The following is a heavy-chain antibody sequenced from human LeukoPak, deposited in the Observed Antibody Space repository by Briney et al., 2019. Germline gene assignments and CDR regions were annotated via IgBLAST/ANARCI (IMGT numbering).Heavy chain of an antibody. D-gene: IGHD6-13*01. CDR1: GYTFTSYG. J-gene: IGHJ4*02. CDR2: ISAYNGNT. CDR3: ASTVVGAAAGPGGNDY. Sequence: ASVKVSCKASGYTFTSYGISWLRQAPGQGLEWMGWISAYNGNTNYAQKLQGRVTMTTDTSTSTAYMELRSLRSDDTAVYYCASTVVGAAAGPGGNDYWGQGTLVTVSS. V-gene: IGHV1-18*01.